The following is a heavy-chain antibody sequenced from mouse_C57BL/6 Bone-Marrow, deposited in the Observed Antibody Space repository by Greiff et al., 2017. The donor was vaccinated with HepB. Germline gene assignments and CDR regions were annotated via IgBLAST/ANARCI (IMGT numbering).Heavy chain of an antibody. CDR1: GFTFSDYY. CDR2: INYDGSST. CDR3: ARDYVPYAMDY. V-gene: IGHV5-16*01. D-gene: IGHD2-12*01. J-gene: IGHJ4*01. Sequence: EVQLVESEGGLVQPGSSMKLSCTASGFTFSDYYMAWVRQVPEKGLEWVANINYDGSSTYYLDSLKSRFIISRDNAKNILYLQMSSLKSEDTATYYCARDYVPYAMDYWGQGTSVTVSS.